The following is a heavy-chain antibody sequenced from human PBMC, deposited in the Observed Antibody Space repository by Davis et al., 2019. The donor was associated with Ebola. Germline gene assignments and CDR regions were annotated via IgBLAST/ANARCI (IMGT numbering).Heavy chain of an antibody. CDR3: ARRRDGYNYDYGMDV. V-gene: IGHV4-59*02. CDR1: GGSVSSYY. CDR2: VFNNGRT. J-gene: IGHJ6*02. D-gene: IGHD5-24*01. Sequence: MPSETLSLTCNVSGGSVSSYYWSWIRQPPGKGLEWIGYVFNNGRTDYNPSLRSRVTMSVDTSKNQFSLKLSSVTAADTAVYYCARRRDGYNYDYGMDVWGQGTTVTVSS.